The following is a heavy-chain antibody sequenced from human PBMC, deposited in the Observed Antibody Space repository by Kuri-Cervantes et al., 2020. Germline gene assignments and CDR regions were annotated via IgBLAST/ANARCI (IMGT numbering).Heavy chain of an antibody. V-gene: IGHV3-11*04. Sequence: SLKISCAASGFTVSSNYMSWVRQAPGKGLEWVSYISSSGSTIYYADSVKGRFTISRDNAKNSLYLQMNSLRAEDTAVYYCARGGDVHGGNFDYWGQGTLVTVSS. CDR1: GFTVSSNY. CDR3: ARGGDVHGGNFDY. J-gene: IGHJ4*02. CDR2: ISSSGSTI. D-gene: IGHD3-16*01.